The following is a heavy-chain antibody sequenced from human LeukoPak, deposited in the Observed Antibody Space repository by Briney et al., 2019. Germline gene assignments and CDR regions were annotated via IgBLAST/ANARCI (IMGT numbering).Heavy chain of an antibody. D-gene: IGHD6-19*01. CDR1: GYTFTSYD. V-gene: IGHV1-18*01. Sequence: ASVKVSCKASGYTFTSYDINWVRQATGQGLEWMGWISAYNGNTNYAQKLQGRVTMTTDTSTSAAYMELRSLRSDDTAVHYCARGEVSRVIAVAATFDYWGQGTLVTVSS. CDR2: ISAYNGNT. CDR3: ARGEVSRVIAVAATFDY. J-gene: IGHJ4*02.